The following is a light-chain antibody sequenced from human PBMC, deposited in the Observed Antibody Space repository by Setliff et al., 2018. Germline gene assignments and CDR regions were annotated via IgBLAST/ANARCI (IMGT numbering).Light chain of an antibody. J-gene: IGLJ1*01. V-gene: IGLV2-14*01. CDR2: DVS. Sequence: QPALTQPASVSGSPGQSITISCSGTSSDVGSYDFVSWYQQYPGKAPKLIIYDVSSRPSGVSNRFSGSKAGNTASLTISGLQAEDEADYYCSAYTSSSTDVFGIGTKVTVL. CDR1: SSDVGSYDF. CDR3: SAYTSSSTDV.